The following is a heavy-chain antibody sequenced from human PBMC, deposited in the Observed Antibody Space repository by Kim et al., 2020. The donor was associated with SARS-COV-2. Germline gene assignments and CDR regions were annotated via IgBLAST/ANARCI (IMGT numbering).Heavy chain of an antibody. CDR3: AKERRASSSPDQFDY. D-gene: IGHD6-6*01. J-gene: IGHJ4*02. V-gene: IGHV3-23*01. Sequence: ESVKGRFTVSRDNAKNTVYLQMNSLRVDDTAVYYCAKERRASSSPDQFDYWGQGTLVTVSS.